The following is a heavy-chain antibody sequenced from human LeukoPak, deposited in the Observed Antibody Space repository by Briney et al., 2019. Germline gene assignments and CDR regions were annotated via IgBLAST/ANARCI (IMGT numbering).Heavy chain of an antibody. J-gene: IGHJ4*02. CDR1: GFTFSHFW. Sequence: GGSLRLSCAASGFTFSHFWMSWVRQAPGKGLEWVAYIKKTGSETYYVDSVKGRFTITRDNTRNSLFLQMNSLRAEDTAVYFCAREDGYCSGGNCYSYFDSWGQGTLVTVSS. V-gene: IGHV3-7*01. D-gene: IGHD2-15*01. CDR2: IKKTGSET. CDR3: AREDGYCSGGNCYSYFDS.